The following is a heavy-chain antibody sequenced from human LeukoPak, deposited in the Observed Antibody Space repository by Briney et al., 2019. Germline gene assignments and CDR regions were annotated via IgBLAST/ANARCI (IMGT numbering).Heavy chain of an antibody. CDR1: GFTFSNYW. Sequence: PGGSLRLSCVASGFTFSNYWMTWVRQAPGKGLEWVAVIWYGRSNKYYADSVKGRFTISRDNSKNTLYLQMNSLRAEDTAVYYCAKEGYYYGSGSYYSDYWGQGTLVTVSS. D-gene: IGHD3-10*01. J-gene: IGHJ4*02. CDR3: AKEGYYYGSGSYYSDY. CDR2: IWYGRSNK. V-gene: IGHV3-30*02.